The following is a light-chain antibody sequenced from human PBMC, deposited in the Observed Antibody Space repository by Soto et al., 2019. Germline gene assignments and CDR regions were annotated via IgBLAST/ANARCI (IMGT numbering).Light chain of an antibody. Sequence: EIVLTQSPGTLSLSPGERATLSCRASRAINRNFLAWYQHKPGQAPRLLIYAASTRATGIPDRFSGSGSGTDFVLSISRLEPEDFAVYFCQQYGNVPRTFGQGPKVEIK. CDR2: AAS. J-gene: IGKJ1*01. CDR1: RAINRNF. CDR3: QQYGNVPRT. V-gene: IGKV3-20*01.